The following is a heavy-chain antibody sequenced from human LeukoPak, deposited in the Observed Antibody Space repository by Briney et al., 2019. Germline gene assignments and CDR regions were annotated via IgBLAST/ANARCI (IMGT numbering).Heavy chain of an antibody. D-gene: IGHD6-19*01. J-gene: IGHJ4*02. Sequence: PGGSLRLSCAASGFTVNSNYMSWVRQAPGKGLEWVSIIHTGGRTYYADSVKGRFTISRDNFKNILSLQMNSLRAEDTAVYYCARDSEAAVAGIVNYWGQGTLVTVSS. CDR2: IHTGGRT. CDR3: ARDSEAAVAGIVNY. V-gene: IGHV3-66*01. CDR1: GFTVNSNY.